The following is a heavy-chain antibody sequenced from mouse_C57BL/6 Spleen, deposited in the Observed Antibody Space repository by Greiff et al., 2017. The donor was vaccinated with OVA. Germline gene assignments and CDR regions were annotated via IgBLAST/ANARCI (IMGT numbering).Heavy chain of an antibody. D-gene: IGHD3-2*02. CDR3: ARDRDSSGYGYFDY. Sequence: EVQVVESGGGLVKPGGSLKLSCAASGFTFSSYAMSWVRQTPEKRLEWVATISDGGSYTYYPDNVKGRFTISRDNAKNNLYLQMSHLKSEDTAMYYCARDRDSSGYGYFDYWGQGTTLTVSS. CDR1: GFTFSSYA. CDR2: ISDGGSYT. J-gene: IGHJ2*01. V-gene: IGHV5-4*01.